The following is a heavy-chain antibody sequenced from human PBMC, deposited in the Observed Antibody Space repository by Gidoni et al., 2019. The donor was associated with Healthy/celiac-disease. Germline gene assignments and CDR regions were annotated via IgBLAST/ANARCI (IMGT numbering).Heavy chain of an antibody. V-gene: IGHV4-59*08. D-gene: IGHD3-16*01. CDR3: ARGDVTTFDY. Sequence: QVQLQESGPGLVKPSETLSLTCTVSGGSISSYYWSWIRQPPGKGLEWIGYIYYSGSTNYNPSLKSRVTISVDTSKNQFSLKLSSVTAADTAVYYCARGDVTTFDYWGQGTLVTVSS. CDR2: IYYSGST. J-gene: IGHJ4*02. CDR1: GGSISSYY.